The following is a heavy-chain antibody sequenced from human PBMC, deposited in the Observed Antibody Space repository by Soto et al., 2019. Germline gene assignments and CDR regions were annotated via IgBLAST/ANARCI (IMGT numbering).Heavy chain of an antibody. CDR1: GFTFSSFS. CDR3: ARTTAVAGTPEFDY. Sequence: QVQLVESGGGVVQPGGSLRLSCVASGFTFSSFSLHWVRQAPGKGREWLALISYDGSSKYNADSVKGRFTISRENSNNTLYFQLSSLRPEDTAVYYCARTTAVAGTPEFDYWGQGALVTVSS. D-gene: IGHD6-19*01. V-gene: IGHV3-30-3*01. CDR2: ISYDGSSK. J-gene: IGHJ4*02.